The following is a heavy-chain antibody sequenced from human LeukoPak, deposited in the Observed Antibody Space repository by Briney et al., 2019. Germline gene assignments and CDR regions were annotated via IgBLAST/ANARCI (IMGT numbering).Heavy chain of an antibody. CDR1: GGSISSYY. D-gene: IGHD2-15*01. J-gene: IGHJ4*02. CDR3: ARDGYCSGGSCSPDY. V-gene: IGHV4-59*01. Sequence: SETLSLTCTVSGGSISSYYWSWIRQPPGKGLEWIGYIYYSGSTNYNPSLKSRVTISVDTSKNQFSLKLSSVTAADTAVYYCARDGYCSGGSCSPDYWGQGTLVAVSS. CDR2: IYYSGST.